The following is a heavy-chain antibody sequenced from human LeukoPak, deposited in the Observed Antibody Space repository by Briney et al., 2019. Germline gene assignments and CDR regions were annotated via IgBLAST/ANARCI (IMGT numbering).Heavy chain of an antibody. V-gene: IGHV3-23*01. CDR3: AKDGAWLRFDD. CDR1: GFTFSSYA. J-gene: IGHJ4*02. D-gene: IGHD5-18*01. Sequence: GGTLRLSCAASGFTFSSYAMSWVRQAPGKGLEWVSAISGSGGSTNYADSVKGRFTISRDDSKNTLYLQMNNLRAEDTAVYYCAKDGAWLRFDDWGQGILVTVSS. CDR2: ISGSGGST.